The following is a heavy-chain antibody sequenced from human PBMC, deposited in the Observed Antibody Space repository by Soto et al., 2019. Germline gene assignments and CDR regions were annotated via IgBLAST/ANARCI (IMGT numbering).Heavy chain of an antibody. CDR3: ARDLGQQLVDY. V-gene: IGHV1-18*01. CDR1: GGSFTSDG. CDR2: ISAYNCNK. J-gene: IGHJ4*02. Sequence: QVQLVQSGAEVKKPGASVKVSCKASGGSFTSDGISWVRQAPGQGLEWMGWISAYNCNKKYAQKLQGRVTMTTDTATSTAYMELRSLRSDDTAVYYCARDLGQQLVDYWGQGTLVTVSS. D-gene: IGHD6-13*01.